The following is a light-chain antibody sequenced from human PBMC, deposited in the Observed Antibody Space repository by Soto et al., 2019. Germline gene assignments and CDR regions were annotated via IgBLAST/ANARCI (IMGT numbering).Light chain of an antibody. CDR1: QSVISN. Sequence: QSPSTPSVCPGETSTLYRRASQSVISNLAWYQQRPGQAPRLLIYGASTRATGIPDRFSGSGSETDFTLTISRLEPEDFAVYYCQKYGSSPLNCGQGARLEIK. V-gene: IGKV3-20*01. CDR2: GAS. J-gene: IGKJ5*01. CDR3: QKYGSSPLN.